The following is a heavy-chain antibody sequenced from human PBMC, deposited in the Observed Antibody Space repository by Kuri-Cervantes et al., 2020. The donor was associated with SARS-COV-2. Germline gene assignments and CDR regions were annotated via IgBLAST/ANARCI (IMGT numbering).Heavy chain of an antibody. Sequence: GESLKISCAASGFTFSSYGTHWVRQAPGKGLEWVAFIRYDGSNKYYADSVKGRFTISRNNSKNTLYLQMDSLRAEDTAVYYCAIGGWGFFGNAFDIWGQETMVTVSS. CDR3: AIGGWGFFGNAFDI. V-gene: IGHV3-30*02. CDR1: GFTFSSYG. CDR2: IRYDGSNK. J-gene: IGHJ3*02. D-gene: IGHD7-27*01.